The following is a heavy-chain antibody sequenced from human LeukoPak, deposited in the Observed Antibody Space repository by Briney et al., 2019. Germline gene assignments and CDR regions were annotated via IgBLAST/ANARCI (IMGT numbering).Heavy chain of an antibody. CDR1: GGSISSNRHY. V-gene: IGHV4-39*01. D-gene: IGHD1-26*01. J-gene: IGHJ3*01. Sequence: SETLSLTCTVSGGSISSNRHYWGWIRQPPGKGLEWIGNIYYGGSTYYNPSLKSRVTISVDTSKNQFSLKLSSVTAADTAVYYCAHFKGGSFDFWGQGTMVTVSS. CDR2: IYYGGST. CDR3: AHFKGGSFDF.